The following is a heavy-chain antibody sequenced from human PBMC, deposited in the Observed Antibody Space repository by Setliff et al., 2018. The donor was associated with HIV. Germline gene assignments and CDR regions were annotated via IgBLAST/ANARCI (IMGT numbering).Heavy chain of an antibody. Sequence: PGGSLRLSCSASAFTFSSSRMDWVRQAPGKGLEWVAKVRPDASAKYYADSVKGRFTISRDNSKNTLYLQVSSLRPEDTAVYYCAKNIAGNCYSGLDYWGQGTLVTVSS. CDR2: VRPDASAK. CDR3: AKNIAGNCYSGLDY. J-gene: IGHJ4*02. D-gene: IGHD2-15*01. CDR1: AFTFSSSR. V-gene: IGHV3-7*01.